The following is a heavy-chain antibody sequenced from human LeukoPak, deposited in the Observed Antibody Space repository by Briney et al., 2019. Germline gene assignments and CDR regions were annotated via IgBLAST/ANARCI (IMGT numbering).Heavy chain of an antibody. CDR2: ISYDGSNK. V-gene: IGHV3-30-3*01. CDR3: ARDWAVAGIWHWFDP. CDR1: GFTFSSYG. J-gene: IGHJ5*02. D-gene: IGHD6-19*01. Sequence: GRSLRLSCAASGFTFSSYGMHWVRQAPGKGLEWVAVISYDGSNKYYADSVKGRFTISRDNSKNTLYLQMNSLRAEDTAVYYCARDWAVAGIWHWFDPWGQGTLVTVSS.